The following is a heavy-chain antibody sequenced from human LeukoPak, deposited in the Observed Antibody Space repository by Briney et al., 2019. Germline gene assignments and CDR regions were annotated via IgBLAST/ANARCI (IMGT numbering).Heavy chain of an antibody. V-gene: IGHV4-34*01. CDR3: ARSNRTPYYFDY. Sequence: PGGSLRLSCAASGFTFSSYSMNWVRQAPGKGLEWIGEINHSGSTNYNPSLKSRVTISVDTSKNQFSLKLSSVTAADTAVYYCARSNRTPYYFDYWGQGTLVTVSS. J-gene: IGHJ4*02. CDR2: INHSGST. CDR1: GFTFSSYS. D-gene: IGHD1-14*01.